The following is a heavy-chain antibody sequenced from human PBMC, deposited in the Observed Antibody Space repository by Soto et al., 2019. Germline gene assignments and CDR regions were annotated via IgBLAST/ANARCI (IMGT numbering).Heavy chain of an antibody. V-gene: IGHV1-2*02. Sequence: ASVKVSCKASGYTFIGHYIHWVRQAPGQGLEWMGWTNPNIGGTNYAQKFQGRVTMTRDTSSRTAYMELSRLTSDDTAVYYCARDSYYDVLTGYSRNAFDFWGQGILVTVSS. CDR2: TNPNIGGT. CDR3: ARDSYYDVLTGYSRNAFDF. J-gene: IGHJ3*01. CDR1: GYTFIGHY. D-gene: IGHD3-9*01.